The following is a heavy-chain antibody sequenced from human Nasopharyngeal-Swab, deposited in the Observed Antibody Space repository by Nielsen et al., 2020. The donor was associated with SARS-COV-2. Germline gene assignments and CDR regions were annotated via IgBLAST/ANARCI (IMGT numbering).Heavy chain of an antibody. CDR1: GFTFSSYG. D-gene: IGHD3-10*01. J-gene: IGHJ5*02. CDR3: ARSMVRGVKGPFDP. V-gene: IGHV3-33*01. CDR2: IWYDGSNK. Sequence: GESLKISCAASGFTFSSYGMHWVRQAPGKGLEWVAVIWYDGSNKYYADSVKGRFTISRDNSKNTLYLQMNSLRAEDTAVYYCARSMVRGVKGPFDPWGQGTQVTVSS.